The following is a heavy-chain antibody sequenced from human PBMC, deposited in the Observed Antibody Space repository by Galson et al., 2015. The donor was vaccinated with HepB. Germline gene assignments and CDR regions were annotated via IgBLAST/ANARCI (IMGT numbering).Heavy chain of an antibody. Sequence: SLRLSCAASGFTFSSYGMHWVRQAPGKGLEWVAVIWYDGSNKYYADSVKGRFTISRDNSKNTLYLQMNSLRAEDTAVYYCARDPYYYDSSGYPTGPHAFDIWGQGTMVTVSS. D-gene: IGHD3-22*01. J-gene: IGHJ3*02. CDR1: GFTFSSYG. CDR3: ARDPYYYDSSGYPTGPHAFDI. CDR2: IWYDGSNK. V-gene: IGHV3-33*01.